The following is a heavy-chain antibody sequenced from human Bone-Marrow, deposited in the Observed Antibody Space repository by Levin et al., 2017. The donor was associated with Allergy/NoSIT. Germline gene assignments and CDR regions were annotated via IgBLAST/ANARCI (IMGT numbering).Heavy chain of an antibody. J-gene: IGHJ5*02. D-gene: IGHD6-13*01. V-gene: IGHV1-69*04. CDR1: GGTFSSYT. Sequence: VASVKVSCKASGGTFSSYTISWVRQAPGQGLEWMGRIIPILGIANYAQKFQGRVTITADKSTSTAYMELSSLRSEDTAVYYCARDDGSLPRYGSSWDWFDPWGQGTLVTVSS. CDR3: ARDDGSLPRYGSSWDWFDP. CDR2: IIPILGIA.